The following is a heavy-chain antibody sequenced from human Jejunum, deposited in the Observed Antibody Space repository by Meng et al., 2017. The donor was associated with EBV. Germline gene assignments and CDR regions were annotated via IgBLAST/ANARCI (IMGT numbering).Heavy chain of an antibody. CDR2: IYHIGST. CDR3: ARGGPDFGDYVPFDY. D-gene: IGHD4-17*01. Sequence: HLQLQESGSGLVKPSQTLSRTCAASGDSITRGAYLWSWIRQPPGKGLEWIGNIYHIGSTYYNPSLKSRVTISVDRSKNQFSLKLTSVTAADTAVYYCARGGPDFGDYVPFDYWGQGTLVTVSS. V-gene: IGHV4-30-2*01. CDR1: GDSITRGAYL. J-gene: IGHJ4*02.